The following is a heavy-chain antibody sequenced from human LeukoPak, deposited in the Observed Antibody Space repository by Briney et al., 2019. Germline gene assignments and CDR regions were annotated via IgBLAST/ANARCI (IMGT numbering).Heavy chain of an antibody. Sequence: PSETLSLTCTVSGGSISPYYWSWIRQPAGKAVEWIGRVHASGSPNYNPSLKSRVIISVDKSKNQFPLNLNSVTAADTAVYYCARGGTYGSGRDQHTTLDYWGQGTLVTVSS. CDR2: VHASGSP. V-gene: IGHV4-4*07. J-gene: IGHJ4*02. D-gene: IGHD3-10*01. CDR1: GGSISPYY. CDR3: ARGGTYGSGRDQHTTLDY.